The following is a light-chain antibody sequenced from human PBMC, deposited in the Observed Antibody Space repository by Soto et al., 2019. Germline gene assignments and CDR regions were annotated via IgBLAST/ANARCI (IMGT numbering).Light chain of an antibody. CDR3: CSYAGSSTFYV. CDR1: SSDVGSYNL. J-gene: IGLJ1*01. CDR2: EVS. Sequence: QSALAQPASVSASPGQSITTSCTGTSSDVGSYNLVSWYQQHPGKAPKLMIYEVSKRPSGVSNRFSGSKSGNTASLTISGLQAEDEADYYCCSYAGSSTFYVFGTGTKVTVL. V-gene: IGLV2-23*02.